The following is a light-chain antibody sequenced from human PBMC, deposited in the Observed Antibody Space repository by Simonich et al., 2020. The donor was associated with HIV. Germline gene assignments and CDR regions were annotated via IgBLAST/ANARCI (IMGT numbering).Light chain of an antibody. CDR3: QQYYGPPLT. J-gene: IGKJ4*01. Sequence: DIVMTQSPDSLAVSLGERATINCKSSQSVLYSSNNKNCLAWYQQKPGQPPKLLIYWASTRESGVPDRFSGSGSGTDFALTISSLQAEDVAVYYCQQYYGPPLTFGGGTNVEIK. CDR2: WAS. V-gene: IGKV4-1*01. CDR1: QSVLYSSNNKNC.